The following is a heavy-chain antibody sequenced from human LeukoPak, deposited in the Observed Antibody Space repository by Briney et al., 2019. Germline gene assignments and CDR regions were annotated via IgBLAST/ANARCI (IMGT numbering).Heavy chain of an antibody. J-gene: IGHJ4*02. CDR2: IYHSGST. V-gene: IGHV4-4*02. CDR3: ARAYGSGSSSLFDY. CDR1: GGSISSSNW. D-gene: IGHD3-10*01. Sequence: PSETLSLTCAVSGGSISSSNWWSWVRQPPGKGLEWIGEIYHSGSTNYNPSLKSRVTISVDKSKNQFSLNLSSVTAADTAVYYCARAYGSGSSSLFDYWGQGTLVTVSS.